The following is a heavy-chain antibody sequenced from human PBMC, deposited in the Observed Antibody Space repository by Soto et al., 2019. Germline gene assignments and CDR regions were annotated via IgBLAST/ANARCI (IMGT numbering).Heavy chain of an antibody. D-gene: IGHD5-18*01. CDR2: ISPYNGNT. V-gene: IGHV1-18*01. CDR1: GYTFISYG. CDR3: AGDGRGTAMGFTAAEWFDP. J-gene: IGHJ5*02. Sequence: QVQLVQSGAEVKKPGASVKVSCKASGYTFISYGISWVRQAPGQGLEWMGWISPYNGNTNYAQKLQGRVTMTTDTSTNTAYMGLRSLRSDDTAVYYCAGDGRGTAMGFTAAEWFDPWGQGTLVTVSS.